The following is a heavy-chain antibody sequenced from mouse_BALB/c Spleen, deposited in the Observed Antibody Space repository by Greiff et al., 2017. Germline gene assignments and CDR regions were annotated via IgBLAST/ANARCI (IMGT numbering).Heavy chain of an antibody. CDR2: IDPSDSET. CDR3: AMPNYYGSSYFDY. J-gene: IGHJ2*01. Sequence: VQLQPSGPQPVRPGASVKISCKASGYSFTSYWMHWVKQRPGHGLEWIGMIDPSDSETRLNQKFKDKATLTVDKSSSTAYMQLSSPTSEDSAVYYCAMPNYYGSSYFDYWGQGTTLTVSS. D-gene: IGHD1-1*01. V-gene: IGHV1-74*04. CDR1: GYSFTSYW.